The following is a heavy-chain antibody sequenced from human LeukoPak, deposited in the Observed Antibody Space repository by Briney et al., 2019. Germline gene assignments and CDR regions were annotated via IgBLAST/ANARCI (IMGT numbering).Heavy chain of an antibody. V-gene: IGHV3-9*01. Sequence: GGSLRLSCAVSGFTFDDYAMHWVRQVPGKGLEWVSGINWNSDSIGYVDSVKGRFTISRDNAKNSLYLQMNSLRAEDTAVYYCARPYSISWELDSWGQGTLVTVSS. CDR2: INWNSDSI. J-gene: IGHJ5*01. CDR3: ARPYSISWELDS. CDR1: GFTFDDYA. D-gene: IGHD6-13*01.